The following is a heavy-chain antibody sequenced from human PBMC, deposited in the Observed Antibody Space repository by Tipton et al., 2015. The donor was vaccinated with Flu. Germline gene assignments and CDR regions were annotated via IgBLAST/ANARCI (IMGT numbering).Heavy chain of an antibody. V-gene: IGHV3-23*01. CDR2: IVRSGTTT. CDR1: GITFSSYA. D-gene: IGHD2-21*01. CDR3: ARQIGGGDCY. J-gene: IGHJ4*02. Sequence: SLRLSCTASGITFSSYAMSWVRQAPGKGLEWVSSIVRSGTTTYYADSVKGRFTISRDNANNSLYLQMNSLRAEDTAVYYCARQIGGGDCYWGQGTLVTVSS.